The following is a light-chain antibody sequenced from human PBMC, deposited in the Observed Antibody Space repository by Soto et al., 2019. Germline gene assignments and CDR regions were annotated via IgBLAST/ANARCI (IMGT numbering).Light chain of an antibody. CDR3: QQFNNYPLT. V-gene: IGKV1D-13*01. CDR2: DAS. J-gene: IGKJ4*01. Sequence: AIQLTQSPSSLSASVGDRVTITCRASQGISSALAWYQQKPGEAPKLLIYDASSLDRAVPSRFSCSASGTDFTLTTSSMQPEDFATYYCQQFNNYPLTFGGGTTVDIK. CDR1: QGISSA.